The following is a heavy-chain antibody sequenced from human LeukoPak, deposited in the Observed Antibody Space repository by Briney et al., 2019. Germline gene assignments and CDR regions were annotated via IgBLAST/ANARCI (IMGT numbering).Heavy chain of an antibody. CDR2: MNPNSGNT. J-gene: IGHJ6*02. D-gene: IGHD2-15*01. V-gene: IGHV1-8*01. CDR1: GYTFTSYD. CDR3: ARDEVVAAPNYFGMVV. Sequence: ASVTVSCTASGYTFTSYDVNWVRQATGQGLEWMGWMNPNSGNTGLAQKFQGRVTLTRDTSLSTAYMELSNLRSDDTAVHYCARDEVVAAPNYFGMVVWGQGTTVSVSS.